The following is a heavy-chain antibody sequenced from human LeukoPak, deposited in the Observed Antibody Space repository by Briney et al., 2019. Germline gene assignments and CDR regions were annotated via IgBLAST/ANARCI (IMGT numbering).Heavy chain of an antibody. J-gene: IGHJ4*02. D-gene: IGHD3-22*01. Sequence: ASVKVSCKASGYTFTSYGISWVRQAPGQGLEWMGWISAYNGNTNYAQKLQGRVTMTTDTSTSTAYMELRSLRSDDTAVYYCARDRFYYYDSSGYYRSRFDYWGQGTLVTASS. CDR2: ISAYNGNT. V-gene: IGHV1-18*01. CDR3: ARDRFYYYDSSGYYRSRFDY. CDR1: GYTFTSYG.